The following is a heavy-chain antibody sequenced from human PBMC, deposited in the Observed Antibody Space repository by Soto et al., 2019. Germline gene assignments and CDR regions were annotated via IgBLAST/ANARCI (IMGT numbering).Heavy chain of an antibody. V-gene: IGHV4-31*03. CDR1: GGSISSGGYY. CDR3: ARVFGFGGMDV. Sequence: PSETLSLTCTVSGGSISSGGYYWSWIRQHPGKGLEWIGYIYYSGSTYYNPSLKSRVTISVDTSNNQFSLKLSSVTAADPAVYYCARVFGFGGMDVWGQGTTVTVSS. D-gene: IGHD3-10*01. CDR2: IYYSGST. J-gene: IGHJ6*02.